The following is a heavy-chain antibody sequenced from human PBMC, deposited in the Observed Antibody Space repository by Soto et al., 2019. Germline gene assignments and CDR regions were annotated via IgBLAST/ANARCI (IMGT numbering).Heavy chain of an antibody. CDR1: GGTFSSYA. Sequence: ASVKVSCKASGGTFSSYAISWVRQAPGQGLEWMGGIIPIFGTANYAQKFQGRVTITADESTSTAYMELSSLRSEDTAVYYCASLGDTAMVQGYWGQGTLVTVSS. J-gene: IGHJ4*02. CDR2: IIPIFGTA. CDR3: ASLGDTAMVQGY. D-gene: IGHD5-18*01. V-gene: IGHV1-69*13.